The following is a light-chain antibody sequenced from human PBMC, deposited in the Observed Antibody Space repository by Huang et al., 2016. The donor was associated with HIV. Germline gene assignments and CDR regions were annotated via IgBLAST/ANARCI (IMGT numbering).Light chain of an antibody. CDR2: GAS. J-gene: IGKJ1*01. CDR1: QSVSSSY. Sequence: EIVLTQSPGTLFLSPGERATLSCRASQSVSSSYLAWYQQIPGQAPRLVIHGASSRATGIPDRFSGSGSGTACTLTISRLEPEDFAVYYCQQYGTSPQTFGQGTKVEIK. V-gene: IGKV3-20*01. CDR3: QQYGTSPQT.